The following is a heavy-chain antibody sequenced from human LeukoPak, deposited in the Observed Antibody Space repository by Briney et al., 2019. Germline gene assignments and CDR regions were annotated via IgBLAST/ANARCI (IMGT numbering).Heavy chain of an antibody. V-gene: IGHV1-2*02. CDR1: GYTFTGYY. CDR2: INPNSGGT. D-gene: IGHD6-19*01. CDR3: ARGGIGYSSGWYLRDWNNWFDP. Sequence: ASVKVSCKASGYTFTGYYMHWVRQAPGQGLEWMGWINPNSGGTNYAQKFQGRVTMTRDTSISTAYMELSRLRSDDTAVYYCARGGIGYSSGWYLRDWNNWFDPWGQGTLVTVSS. J-gene: IGHJ5*02.